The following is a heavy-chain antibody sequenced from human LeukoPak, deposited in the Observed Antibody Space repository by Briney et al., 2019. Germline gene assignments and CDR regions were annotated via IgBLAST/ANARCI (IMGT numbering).Heavy chain of an antibody. J-gene: IGHJ4*02. CDR1: GFTFSSYG. V-gene: IGHV3-30*18. CDR3: AKGRFYGSGRSVDY. D-gene: IGHD3-10*01. Sequence: AGGSLRLSCAASGFTFSSYGMHWVRQAPGKGLEWVAVIASDGSNKDYADSVKGRFSISRDSSKNTLYLQMNSLGAEDTAVYYCAKGRFYGSGRSVDYWGQGTLVTVSS. CDR2: IASDGSNK.